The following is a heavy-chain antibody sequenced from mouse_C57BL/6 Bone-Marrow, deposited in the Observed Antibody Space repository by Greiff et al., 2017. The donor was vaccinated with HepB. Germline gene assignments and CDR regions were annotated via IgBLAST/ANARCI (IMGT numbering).Heavy chain of an antibody. D-gene: IGHD6-1*01. CDR2: ISSGGDYI. J-gene: IGHJ4*01. CDR1: GFTFSSYA. CDR3: TRVPLLYYAMDY. V-gene: IGHV5-9-1*02. Sequence: EVNVVESGEGLVKPGGSLKLSCAASGFTFSSYAMSWVRQTPEKRLEWVAYISSGGDYIYYADTVKGRFTISRDNARNTLYLQMSSLKSEDTAMYYCTRVPLLYYAMDYWGQGTSVTVSS.